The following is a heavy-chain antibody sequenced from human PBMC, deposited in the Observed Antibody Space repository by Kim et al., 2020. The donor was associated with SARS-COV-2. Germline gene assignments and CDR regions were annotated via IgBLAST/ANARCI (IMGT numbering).Heavy chain of an antibody. CDR3: ARDRSIAARPKRYYFDY. D-gene: IGHD6-6*01. J-gene: IGHJ4*02. Sequence: LKRRVTISVDTSKNQFSLKLSSVTAADTAVYYCARDRSIAARPKRYYFDYWGQGTLVTVSS. V-gene: IGHV4-59*01.